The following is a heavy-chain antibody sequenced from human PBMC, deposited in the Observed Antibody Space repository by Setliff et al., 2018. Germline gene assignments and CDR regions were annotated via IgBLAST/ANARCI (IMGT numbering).Heavy chain of an antibody. CDR3: ARDPHYDPTYSLPGHAFDF. CDR2: LFDGGSA. CDR1: GYSISNGFY. J-gene: IGHJ3*01. D-gene: IGHD3-22*01. Sequence: SETLSLTCAASGYSISNGFYWGWIRQSPVKGLEWIGSLFDGGSAYYSPSLKGRASISLDASKNQFALKLTSATAADTAVYYCARDPHYDPTYSLPGHAFDFWGQGIMVTVSS. V-gene: IGHV4-38-2*02.